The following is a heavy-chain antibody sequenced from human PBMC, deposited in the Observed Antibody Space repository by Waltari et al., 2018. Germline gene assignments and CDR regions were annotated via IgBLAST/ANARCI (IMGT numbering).Heavy chain of an antibody. D-gene: IGHD6-19*01. J-gene: IGHJ4*02. CDR1: GYTLTELS. CDR2: FDPEDGET. V-gene: IGHV1-24*01. CDR3: ATSSPAVADSDY. Sequence: QVQLVQSGAEVKKPGASVKVPCKVYGYTLTELSINWVRQAPGKGLEWRGVFDPEDGETIYAQKFQGRVTMTEDTSTDTAYMELSSLRSEDTAVYYCATSSPAVADSDYWGQGTLVTVSS.